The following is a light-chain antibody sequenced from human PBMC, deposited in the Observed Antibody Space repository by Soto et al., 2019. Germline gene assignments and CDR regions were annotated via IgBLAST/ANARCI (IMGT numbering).Light chain of an antibody. J-gene: IGKJ1*01. Sequence: EIVMTQSPATLSVSPGERATLSCRASQSVSSNLAWYQQKPGQAPRLLIYGASTRATGIPARFSGSGPLTEFTLTISSLQSEDFAVYYCQLYNNWTQSTFGQRTKVEIK. CDR3: QLYNNWTQST. V-gene: IGKV3-15*01. CDR2: GAS. CDR1: QSVSSN.